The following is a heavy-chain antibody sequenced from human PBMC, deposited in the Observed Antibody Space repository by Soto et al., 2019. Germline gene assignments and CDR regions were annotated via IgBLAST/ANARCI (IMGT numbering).Heavy chain of an antibody. V-gene: IGHV1-69*06. CDR3: ARSLEGTTVNKWFDA. CDR2: ITPVLGTV. J-gene: IGHJ5*02. D-gene: IGHD4-17*01. CDR1: ADSFSSHS. Sequence: QVPLVQSGAEVKKPVSSVKVSCKTSADSFSSHSLSWLRQAPGQRLEWMGGITPVLGTVDYAEKFEDRLAMTADKSTITVSMELSSLRSEDTAIYFWARSLEGTTVNKWFDAWGQGAQVTVSS.